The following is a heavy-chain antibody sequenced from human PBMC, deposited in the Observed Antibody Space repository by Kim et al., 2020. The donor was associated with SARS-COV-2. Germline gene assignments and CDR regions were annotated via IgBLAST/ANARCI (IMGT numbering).Heavy chain of an antibody. Sequence: SETLSLTCAVYGGSFSGYYWSWIRQPPGKGLEWIGEINHSGSTNYNPSLKSRVTISVDTSKNQFSLKLSSVTAADTAVYYCARSNYYDSSGYYYRYYYYYGMDVWGQGTTVTVSS. J-gene: IGHJ6*02. D-gene: IGHD3-22*01. CDR1: GGSFSGYY. CDR3: ARSNYYDSSGYYYRYYYYYGMDV. V-gene: IGHV4-34*01. CDR2: INHSGST.